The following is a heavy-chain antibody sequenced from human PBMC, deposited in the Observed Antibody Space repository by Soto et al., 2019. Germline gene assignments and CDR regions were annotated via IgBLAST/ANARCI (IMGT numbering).Heavy chain of an antibody. CDR2: ISYDGSNK. V-gene: IGHV3-30*18. D-gene: IGHD3-22*01. CDR3: AKDENTMIVVVITDYYYYGMDV. CDR1: GFTFSSYG. J-gene: IGHJ6*02. Sequence: SLRLSCAASGFTFSSYGMHWVRQAPGKGLEWVAVISYDGSNKYYADSVKGRFTISRDNSKNTLYLQMNSLRAEDTAVYYCAKDENTMIVVVITDYYYYGMDVWGQGTTVTVSS.